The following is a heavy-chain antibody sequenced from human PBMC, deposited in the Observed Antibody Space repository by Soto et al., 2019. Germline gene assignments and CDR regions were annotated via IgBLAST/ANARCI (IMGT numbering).Heavy chain of an antibody. CDR1: GGSISSSSYY. V-gene: IGHV4-39*01. CDR2: IYYSGSI. CDR3: ARHLSGRNLFGYSSSWPYYFDY. Sequence: PSETLSLTCTVSGGSISSSSYYWGWIRQPPGKGLEWIGSIYYSGSIYYNPSLKSRVTISVDTSKNQFSLKLSSVTAADTAVYYCARHLSGRNLFGYSSSWPYYFDYWGQGTLVTVSS. D-gene: IGHD6-13*01. J-gene: IGHJ4*02.